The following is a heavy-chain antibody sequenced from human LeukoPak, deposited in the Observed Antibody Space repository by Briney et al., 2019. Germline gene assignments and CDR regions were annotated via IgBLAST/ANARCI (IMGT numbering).Heavy chain of an antibody. CDR3: ARAYSSGWYAT. CDR1: GGSFSGYY. CDR2: INHSGST. Sequence: SETLSLTCAVYGGSFSGYYWSWIRQPPGKGLEWIGEINHSGSTNHNPSLKSRVTISVDTSKNQFSLKLSSVTAADTAVYYCARAYSSGWYATWGQGTLVTVSS. D-gene: IGHD6-19*01. V-gene: IGHV4-34*01. J-gene: IGHJ5*02.